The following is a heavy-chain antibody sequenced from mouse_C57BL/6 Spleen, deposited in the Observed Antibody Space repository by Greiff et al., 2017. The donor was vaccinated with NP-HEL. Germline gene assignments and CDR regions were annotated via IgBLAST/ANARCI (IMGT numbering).Heavy chain of an antibody. D-gene: IGHD2-3*01. CDR1: GFSFNTYA. CDR3: VREGPYDGYYVKTYYYAMDY. J-gene: IGHJ4*01. CDR2: IRSKSNNYAT. Sequence: EVKLVESGGGLVQPKGSLKLSCAASGFSFNTYAMNWVRQAPGKGLEWVARIRSKSNNYATYYADSVKDRFTISRDDSESMLYLQMNNLKTEDTAMYYCVREGPYDGYYVKTYYYAMDYWGQGTSVTVSS. V-gene: IGHV10-1*01.